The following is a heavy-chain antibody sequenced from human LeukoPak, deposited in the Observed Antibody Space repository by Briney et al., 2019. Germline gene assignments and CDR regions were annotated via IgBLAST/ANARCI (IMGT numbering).Heavy chain of an antibody. J-gene: IGHJ5*02. CDR2: ISYDGDIK. CDR3: ARDRGYLNSFDP. CDR1: GFSFSSST. D-gene: IGHD1/OR15-1a*01. Sequence: GGSLRLSCAASGFSFSSSTMHWFRQAPGKGLDWVAVISYDGDIKYYADSVKGRFIISRDNSENTLHLQMNTLRAEDTAVYYCARDRGYLNSFDPWGQGTLVTVSS. V-gene: IGHV3-30*04.